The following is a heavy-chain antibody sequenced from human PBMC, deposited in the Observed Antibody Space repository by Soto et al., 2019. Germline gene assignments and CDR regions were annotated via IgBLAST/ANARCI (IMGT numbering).Heavy chain of an antibody. CDR1: GGSISSYY. Sequence: SETLSLTCTVSGGSISSYYWSWIRQPPGKGLEWIGYIYYSGSTNYNPSLKSRVTISVDTSKNQFSLKLSSVTAADTAVYYCARVVTGTTSAFDIWGQGTMVTVSS. CDR2: IYYSGST. J-gene: IGHJ3*02. CDR3: ARVVTGTTSAFDI. V-gene: IGHV4-59*01. D-gene: IGHD1-20*01.